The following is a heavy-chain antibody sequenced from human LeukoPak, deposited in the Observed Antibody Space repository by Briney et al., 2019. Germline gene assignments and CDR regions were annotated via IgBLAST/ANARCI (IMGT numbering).Heavy chain of an antibody. J-gene: IGHJ4*02. CDR2: IYYSGST. D-gene: IGHD1-14*01. CDR3: ARDRKGRNIRAPKYYFDY. CDR1: GGSISSYY. V-gene: IGHV4-39*07. Sequence: PSETLSLTCTVSGGSISSYYWGWIRQPPGKGLEWIGSIYYSGSTYYNPSLKSRVTISVDTSKNQFSLKLSSVTAADTAVYYCARDRKGRNIRAPKYYFDYWGQGTLVTVSS.